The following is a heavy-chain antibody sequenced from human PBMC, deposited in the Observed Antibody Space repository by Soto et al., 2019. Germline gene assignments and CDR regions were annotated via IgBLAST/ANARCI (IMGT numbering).Heavy chain of an antibody. Sequence: EAHLLESGGGMVQSGGSLRLSCAASGFTFSDYAMTWVRQPPGKGLEWVSTVTAGGDGPYYADSVKGRFTISRDNSKNTLYMQMNRLRVEDTALYYCVKGFPGLRFHGFDLWGRGTLGTVSS. CDR1: GFTFSDYA. CDR2: VTAGGDGP. CDR3: VKGFPGLRFHGFDL. D-gene: IGHD5-12*01. J-gene: IGHJ2*01. V-gene: IGHV3-23*01.